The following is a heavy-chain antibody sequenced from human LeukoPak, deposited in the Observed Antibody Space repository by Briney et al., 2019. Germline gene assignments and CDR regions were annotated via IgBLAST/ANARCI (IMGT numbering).Heavy chain of an antibody. CDR3: AKGQVPAAHWGHGMDV. V-gene: IGHV3-53*01. D-gene: IGHD2-2*01. Sequence: GGPLRLSCAASGFTVSSNYMRGLRQAPGKGLEGVSVIYSGGSTYYADSVKGRFSISRDNSKNTLYLQMNSLRVEDTAVYYCAKGQVPAAHWGHGMDVWGQGSTVTVSS. CDR2: IYSGGST. J-gene: IGHJ6*02. CDR1: GFTVSSNY.